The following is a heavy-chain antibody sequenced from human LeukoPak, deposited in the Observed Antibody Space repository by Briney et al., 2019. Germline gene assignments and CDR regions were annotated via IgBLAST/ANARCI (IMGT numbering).Heavy chain of an antibody. D-gene: IGHD6-13*01. CDR3: ARDDTAAAGLRRIY. CDR2: IYHSGST. Sequence: SKTLSLTCTVSGGSISSGGYYWSWIRQPPGKGLEWIGYIYHSGSTYYNPSPKSRVTISVDRSKNQFSLKLSSVTAADTAVYYCARDDTAAAGLRRIYWGQGTLVTVSS. CDR1: GGSISSGGYY. J-gene: IGHJ4*02. V-gene: IGHV4-30-2*01.